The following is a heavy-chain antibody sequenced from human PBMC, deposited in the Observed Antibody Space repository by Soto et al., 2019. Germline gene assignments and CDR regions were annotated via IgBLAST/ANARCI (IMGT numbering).Heavy chain of an antibody. CDR3: AADLSSVWLQLDY. CDR2: IVVGSGNT. Sequence: SVKVSCKASGFTFTSSAVQWVRQARGQRLEWIGWIVVGSGNTNYAQKFQERVTITRDMSTSTAYMELSSLRSEDTAVYYCAADLSSVWLQLDYWGQGTLVTVSS. V-gene: IGHV1-58*01. D-gene: IGHD5-12*01. J-gene: IGHJ4*02. CDR1: GFTFTSSA.